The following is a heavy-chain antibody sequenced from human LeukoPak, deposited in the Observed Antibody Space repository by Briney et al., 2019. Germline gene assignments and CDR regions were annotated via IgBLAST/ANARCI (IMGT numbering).Heavy chain of an antibody. D-gene: IGHD2-21*02. CDR2: IKTKTDGGTT. CDR3: STSLRGSDCCLDY. Sequence: GSLRLSCAASGFTFRDAWVSWVRQAPGMGLEWVGRIKTKTDGGTTDYAAPVKGRFTISRDDSSGTLYLLMNSLKTEDTAVYYCSTSLRGSDCCLDYWGQGTLVAVSS. J-gene: IGHJ4*02. CDR1: GFTFRDAW. V-gene: IGHV3-15*01.